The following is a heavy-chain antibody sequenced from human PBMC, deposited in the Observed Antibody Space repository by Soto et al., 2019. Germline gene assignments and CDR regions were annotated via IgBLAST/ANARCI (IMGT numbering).Heavy chain of an antibody. V-gene: IGHV3-21*01. Sequence: EVQLVESGGGLVQPGGSLRLSCAASGFTFSSYSMNWVRQAPGKGLEWVSSISSSSSYIYYADSVKGRFTISRDNAKNSLYLQMNSLRAEDTAVYYCARDWSSSWPNYYYGMDVWGQGTTVTVSS. J-gene: IGHJ6*02. CDR1: GFTFSSYS. CDR2: ISSSSSYI. CDR3: ARDWSSSWPNYYYGMDV. D-gene: IGHD6-13*01.